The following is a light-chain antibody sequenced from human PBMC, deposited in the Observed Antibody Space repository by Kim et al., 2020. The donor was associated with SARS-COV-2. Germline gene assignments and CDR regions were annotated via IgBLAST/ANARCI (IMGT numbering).Light chain of an antibody. CDR2: DVS. Sequence: GQSITISCHGTSSDVGGYKYVSWYQQHPGKAPKLMIYDVSNRPSGVSNRFSGSKSGNTASLTISGLQAEDEADYYCSSYTSSSTPVFGGGTQLTVL. CDR3: SSYTSSSTPV. V-gene: IGLV2-14*03. CDR1: SSDVGGYKY. J-gene: IGLJ2*01.